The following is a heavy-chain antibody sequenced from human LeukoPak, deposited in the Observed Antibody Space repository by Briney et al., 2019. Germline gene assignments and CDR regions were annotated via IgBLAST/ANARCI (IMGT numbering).Heavy chain of an antibody. V-gene: IGHV4-30-2*01. CDR2: IYHSGST. D-gene: IGHD3-10*01. CDR3: ARAHYYGSGSYGEDRLNWFDP. CDR1: GGSISSYS. Sequence: SETLSLTCTVSGGSISSYSWSWIRQPPGKGLEWIRYIYHSGSTYYNPSLKSRVTISVDRSKNQFSLKLSSVTAADTAVYYCARAHYYGSGSYGEDRLNWFDPWGQGTLVTVSS. J-gene: IGHJ5*02.